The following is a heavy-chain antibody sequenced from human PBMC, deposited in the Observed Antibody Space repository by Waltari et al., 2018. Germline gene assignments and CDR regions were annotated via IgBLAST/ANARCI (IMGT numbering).Heavy chain of an antibody. V-gene: IGHV3-48*01. D-gene: IGHD2-8*01. J-gene: IGHJ4*02. CDR2: ISSSSGAI. Sequence: EVQLVESGGGLVQHGGSLRLSCSPSGLTVDSCAMIWVRQPPGNGLVWVSYISSSSGAIYYAYSVKGRFTISRDNAKNSLYLQMNSLRADDTAVYYCAIDPSIGSNLYRYFDFWGQVTLVTVSS. CDR3: AIDPSIGSNLYRYFDF. CDR1: GLTVDSCA.